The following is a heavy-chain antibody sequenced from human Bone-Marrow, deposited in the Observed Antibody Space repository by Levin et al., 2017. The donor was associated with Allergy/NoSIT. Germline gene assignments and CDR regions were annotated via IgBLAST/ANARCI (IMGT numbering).Heavy chain of an antibody. Sequence: ASVKVSCKASGYTFTGYYMHWVRQAPGQGLEWMGWINPNSGGTNYAQKFQGRVTMTRDTSISTAYMELSRLRSDDTAVYYCARGPLLVAAAGTVRPVRWFDPWGQGTLVTVSS. J-gene: IGHJ5*02. CDR1: GYTFTGYY. D-gene: IGHD6-13*01. CDR3: ARGPLLVAAAGTVRPVRWFDP. V-gene: IGHV1-2*02. CDR2: INPNSGGT.